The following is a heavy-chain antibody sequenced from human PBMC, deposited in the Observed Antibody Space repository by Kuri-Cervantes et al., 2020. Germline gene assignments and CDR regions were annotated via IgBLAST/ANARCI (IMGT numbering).Heavy chain of an antibody. J-gene: IGHJ6*03. CDR1: GFTFSSYW. CDR2: IKQDGSEK. V-gene: IGHV3-7*01. CDR3: ARVEVTTNYYYYMDV. Sequence: GGSLRLSCAASGFTFSSYWMSWVRQAPGKGLEWVANIKQDGSEKYYVDSVKGRFTISRDNAKNSLYLQMNSLRAEDTAVYCCARVEVTTNYYYYMDVWGKGTTVTVSS. D-gene: IGHD4-17*01.